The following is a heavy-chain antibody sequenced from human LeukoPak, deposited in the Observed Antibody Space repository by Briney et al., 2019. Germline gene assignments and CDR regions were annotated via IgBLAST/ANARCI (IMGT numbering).Heavy chain of an antibody. CDR3: ARDQGTIGWPIDY. CDR2: ILSDGSNK. Sequence: GGSLRLSCAASGFTFSTYDMHWVRQAPGKGLEWVAIILSDGSNKHYADSVKGRFTISRDNSKNTLFLQMNSLRAEDTAVYYCARDQGTIGWPIDYWGQGTLVTVSS. CDR1: GFTFSTYD. D-gene: IGHD6-19*01. J-gene: IGHJ4*02. V-gene: IGHV3-30*03.